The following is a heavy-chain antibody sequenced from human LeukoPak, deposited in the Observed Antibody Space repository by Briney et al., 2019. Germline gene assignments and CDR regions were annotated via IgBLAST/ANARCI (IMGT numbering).Heavy chain of an antibody. V-gene: IGHV3-7*01. Sequence: PGGSLRLSCAASGFTFSSYWMSWVRQAPGKGLEWVANIKQDGSEKYYVDSVKGRFTISRDNAKNSLYLQMNSLRAEDTAVYYCARDLGYYDYVWGSYRTADHAFDIWGQGTMVTVSS. J-gene: IGHJ3*02. CDR1: GFTFSSYW. D-gene: IGHD3-16*02. CDR3: ARDLGYYDYVWGSYRTADHAFDI. CDR2: IKQDGSEK.